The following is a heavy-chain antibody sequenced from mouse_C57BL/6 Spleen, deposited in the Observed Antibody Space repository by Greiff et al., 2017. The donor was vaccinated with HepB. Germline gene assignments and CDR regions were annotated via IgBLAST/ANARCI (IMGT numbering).Heavy chain of an antibody. V-gene: IGHV5-9-1*02. D-gene: IGHD1-1*01. CDR3: TREEGRYYGSSQAWFAY. Sequence: EVQLVESGEGLVKPGGSLKLSCAASGFTFSSYAMSWVRQTPEKRLEWVAYISSGGDYIYYADTVKGRFTISRDNARNTLYLQMSSLKSEDTAMYYCTREEGRYYGSSQAWFAYWGQGTLVTVSA. CDR2: ISSGGDYI. J-gene: IGHJ3*01. CDR1: GFTFSSYA.